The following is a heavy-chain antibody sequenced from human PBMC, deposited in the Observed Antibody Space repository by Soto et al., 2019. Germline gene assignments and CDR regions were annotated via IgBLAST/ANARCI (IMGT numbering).Heavy chain of an antibody. CDR2: IIPMLSMS. Sequence: QVQLVQSGAEVKKSGSSVRVTCEASGGTFNSYTLSWVRQAPGQRLEWMGRIIPMLSMSTYAQKFQGRVSIIADKSTNTVYLDLSSLRSDDTAIYYCATSYGSGSRPFDYWGQGTLVTVSS. CDR3: ATSYGSGSRPFDY. CDR1: GGTFNSYT. D-gene: IGHD3-10*01. J-gene: IGHJ4*02. V-gene: IGHV1-69*02.